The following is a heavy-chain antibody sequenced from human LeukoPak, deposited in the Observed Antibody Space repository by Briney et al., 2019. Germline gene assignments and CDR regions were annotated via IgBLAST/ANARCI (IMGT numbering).Heavy chain of an antibody. D-gene: IGHD5-18*01. CDR2: IKQDGSEK. Sequence: GGSLRLSCAASGFTFSNYWMSWVRQAPGKGLEWVANIKQDGSEKYYVDSVKGRFTISRDNAESSLYLQLNSLRAEDTAVYYCAREEYTYGHGGFDLWGQGSLVTVSS. CDR1: GFTFSNYW. J-gene: IGHJ4*02. CDR3: AREEYTYGHGGFDL. V-gene: IGHV3-7*01.